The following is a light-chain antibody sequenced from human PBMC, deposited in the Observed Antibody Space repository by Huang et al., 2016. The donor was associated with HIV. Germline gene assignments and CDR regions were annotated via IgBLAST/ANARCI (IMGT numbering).Light chain of an antibody. CDR1: PSVSSD. Sequence: EIVMTQSPVTLSVSLGERASLSCRASPSVSSDLAWYQQKPGQPPRLLIYGASARGNGVPARFSGSGSGTEFTLTISSLQSEDFAVYSCQQYNNWPGTFGQGTKVEIK. CDR2: GAS. CDR3: QQYNNWPGT. J-gene: IGKJ2*01. V-gene: IGKV3-15*01.